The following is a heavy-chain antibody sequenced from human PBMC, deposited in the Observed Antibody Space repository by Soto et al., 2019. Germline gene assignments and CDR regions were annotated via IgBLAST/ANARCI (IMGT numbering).Heavy chain of an antibody. V-gene: IGHV1-2*04. Sequence: QVQLVQSGAEVKKPGASVKVSCKASGYTFTGYYMHWVRQAPGQGLEWMGWINPNSGGTNYAQKFQGWVTMTRDTSISTAYMELSRLRSDDTAVYHCARERGYSSSSDYYYGMDVWGQGTTVTVSS. CDR2: INPNSGGT. CDR1: GYTFTGYY. D-gene: IGHD6-13*01. CDR3: ARERGYSSSSDYYYGMDV. J-gene: IGHJ6*02.